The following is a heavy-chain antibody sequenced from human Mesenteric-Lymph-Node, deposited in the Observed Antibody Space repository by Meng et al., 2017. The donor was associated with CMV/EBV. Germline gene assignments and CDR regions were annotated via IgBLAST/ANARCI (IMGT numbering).Heavy chain of an antibody. V-gene: IGHV4-59*01. Sequence: GSLRLSCTVSGGSISSYYWSWIRQPPGKGLEWIGYIYYSGSTNYNPSLKSRVIISVDTSKNQFSLKLSSVTAADTAVYYCARDRGPSLPFDYWGQGTLVTVSS. D-gene: IGHD3-10*01. CDR3: ARDRGPSLPFDY. J-gene: IGHJ4*02. CDR2: IYYSGST. CDR1: GGSISSYY.